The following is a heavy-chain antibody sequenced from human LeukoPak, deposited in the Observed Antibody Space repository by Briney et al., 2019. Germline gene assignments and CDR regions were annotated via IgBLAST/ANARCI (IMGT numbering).Heavy chain of an antibody. Sequence: SETLSLTCAVYGGSFSDYNWTWIRQPPGKGLEWIGEINHSGSTNYNPSLKSRVTISVDTSKNQFSLKLSSVTAADTAVYYCARVGGHSYAPDYWGQGTLVTVSS. J-gene: IGHJ4*02. D-gene: IGHD5-18*01. CDR3: ARVGGHSYAPDY. CDR2: INHSGST. V-gene: IGHV4-34*01. CDR1: GGSFSDYN.